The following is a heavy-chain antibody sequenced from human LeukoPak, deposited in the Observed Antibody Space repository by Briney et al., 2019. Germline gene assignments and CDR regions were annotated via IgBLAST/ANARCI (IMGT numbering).Heavy chain of an antibody. J-gene: IGHJ4*02. CDR1: GFTFSSYG. V-gene: IGHV3-21*01. Sequence: GGSLRLSCAASGFTFSSYGMSWVRQAPGKVLEWVSSISSSSSYIYYADSVKGRFTISRDNAKNSLYLQMNSLRAEDTAVYYCAREGEFLEWLSIPDYWGQGTLVTVSS. D-gene: IGHD3-3*01. CDR2: ISSSSSYI. CDR3: AREGEFLEWLSIPDY.